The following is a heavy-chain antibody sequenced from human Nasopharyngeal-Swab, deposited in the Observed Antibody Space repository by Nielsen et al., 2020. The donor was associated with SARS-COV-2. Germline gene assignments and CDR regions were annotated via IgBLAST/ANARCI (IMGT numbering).Heavy chain of an antibody. Sequence: GESLKISCAASGFTFSSYGMHWVRQAPGKGLEWVAVISYDGSNKYYADSVKGRFTISRDNSKNMLYLQMNSLRAEDTAVYYCAMIAAAGHFDYWGQGTLVTVSS. J-gene: IGHJ4*02. CDR1: GFTFSSYG. CDR2: ISYDGSNK. D-gene: IGHD6-13*01. V-gene: IGHV3-30*03. CDR3: AMIAAAGHFDY.